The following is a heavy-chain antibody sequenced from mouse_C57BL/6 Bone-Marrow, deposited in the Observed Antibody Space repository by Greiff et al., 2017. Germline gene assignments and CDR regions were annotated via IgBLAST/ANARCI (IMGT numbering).Heavy chain of an antibody. CDR2: IYPGGGYT. Sequence: QVQLQQSGAELVRPGTSVKMSCKASGYTFTNYWIGWAKQRPGHGLEWIGDIYPGGGYTNYNEKFKGKATLTADKSSSTAYMQFSSLTSEDSAIYYCARLSYYGNYADYWGQGTTLPVSS. CDR1: GYTFTNYW. J-gene: IGHJ2*01. D-gene: IGHD2-1*01. CDR3: ARLSYYGNYADY. V-gene: IGHV1-63*01.